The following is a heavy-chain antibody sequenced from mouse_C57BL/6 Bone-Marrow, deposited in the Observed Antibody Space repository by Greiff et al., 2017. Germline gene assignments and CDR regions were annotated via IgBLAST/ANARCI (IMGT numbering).Heavy chain of an antibody. V-gene: IGHV1-55*01. J-gene: IGHJ1*03. CDR2: IYPGSGST. CDR1: GYTFTSYW. Sequence: QVQLQQPGAELVKPGASVKMSCKASGYTFTSYWITWVKQRPGQGLEWIGDIYPGSGSTNYNEKFKSKATLTVDTSSSTAYMQLSSLTSADSAVXCGAREGLPYFDVWGTGTTVTVSS. D-gene: IGHD2-4*01. CDR3: AREGLPYFDV.